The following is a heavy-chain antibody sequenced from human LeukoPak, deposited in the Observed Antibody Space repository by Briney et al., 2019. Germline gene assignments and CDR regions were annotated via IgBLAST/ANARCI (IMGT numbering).Heavy chain of an antibody. CDR2: IYYSGST. J-gene: IGHJ3*02. D-gene: IGHD3-22*01. CDR3: SSNDSSGYSLSKGDAFDI. V-gene: IGHV4-31*11. Sequence: SETLSLTCAVYGGSFSGYYWSWIRQHPGKGLEWIGYIYYSGSTYYNPSLKSRVTISVDTSKNQFSLKLSSVTAADTAVYYCSSNDSSGYSLSKGDAFDIWGQGTMVTVSS. CDR1: GGSFSGYY.